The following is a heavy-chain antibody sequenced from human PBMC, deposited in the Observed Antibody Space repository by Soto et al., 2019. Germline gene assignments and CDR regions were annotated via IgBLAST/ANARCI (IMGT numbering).Heavy chain of an antibody. V-gene: IGHV1-18*04. CDR3: ARDGPRIAVAGTSDY. CDR2: ISAYNGNT. Sequence: QVQLVQSGAEVKKPGASVKVSCKASGYTFTSYGIIWVRQAPGQGLEWMGWISAYNGNTNYAQKLQGRVTMTTDTSTSTGYRELRRLRSDDTAVYYCARDGPRIAVAGTSDYWGQGTLVTASS. D-gene: IGHD6-19*01. J-gene: IGHJ4*02. CDR1: GYTFTSYG.